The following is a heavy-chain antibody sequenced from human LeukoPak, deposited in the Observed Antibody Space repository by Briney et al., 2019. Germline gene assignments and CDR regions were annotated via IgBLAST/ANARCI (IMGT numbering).Heavy chain of an antibody. CDR1: GGSISSYY. Sequence: SETLSLTCTVSGGSISSYYWSWIRQPAGKGLEWIGRIYTSGGTNYNPSLKSRVTMSVDTSKNQFSLKPSSVTAADTAVYYCARDPGYSYEYYFDYWGQGTLVTVSS. CDR3: ARDPGYSYEYYFDY. V-gene: IGHV4-4*07. J-gene: IGHJ4*02. CDR2: IYTSGGT. D-gene: IGHD5-18*01.